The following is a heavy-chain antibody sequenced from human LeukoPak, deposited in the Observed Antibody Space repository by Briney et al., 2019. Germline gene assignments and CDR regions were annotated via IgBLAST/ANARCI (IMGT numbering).Heavy chain of an antibody. J-gene: IGHJ5*02. CDR3: ARENYYGSGSYRAGAGNWFDP. V-gene: IGHV3-48*03. D-gene: IGHD3-10*01. Sequence: WGSLRLSCAASGFTFSSYEMNWIRQAPGKGLEWVAYISSSGSTIYYADPVKGRFTISRDNAKKLLYLQMNSLRAEDTAVYYCARENYYGSGSYRAGAGNWFDPWGQGTLVTVSS. CDR2: ISSSGSTI. CDR1: GFTFSSYE.